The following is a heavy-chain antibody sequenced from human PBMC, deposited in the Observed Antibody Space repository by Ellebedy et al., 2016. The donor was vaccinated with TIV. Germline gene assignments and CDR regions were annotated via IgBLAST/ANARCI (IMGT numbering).Heavy chain of an antibody. Sequence: PGGSLRLSCAVSGFTFSDHYMDWVRQAPGKGLVWVSRIKSDGSRTFYADSVKVRFTISRDNAKNTLYLETNGLRVEDKALYYCARDSGNYYDYWGLGTLVTVSS. CDR1: GFTFSDHY. V-gene: IGHV3-74*01. J-gene: IGHJ4*02. CDR3: ARDSGNYYDY. CDR2: IKSDGSRT. D-gene: IGHD1-26*01.